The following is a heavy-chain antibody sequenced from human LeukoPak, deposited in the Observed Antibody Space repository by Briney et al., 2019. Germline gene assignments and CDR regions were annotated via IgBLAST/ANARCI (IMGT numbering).Heavy chain of an antibody. V-gene: IGHV4-30-4*08. D-gene: IGHD2-15*01. CDR2: IYYSGST. Sequence: SQTLSLTCTVSGGSISSGDYYWSWIRQPPGKGLEWIGYIYYSGSTYYNPPLKSRVTISVDTSKNQFSLKLSSVTAADTAVYYCARDGIGGTRKRFDPWGQGTLVTVSS. J-gene: IGHJ5*02. CDR1: GGSISSGDYY. CDR3: ARDGIGGTRKRFDP.